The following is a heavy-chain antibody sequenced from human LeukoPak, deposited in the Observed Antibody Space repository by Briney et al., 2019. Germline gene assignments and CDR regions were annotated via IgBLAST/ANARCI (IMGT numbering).Heavy chain of an antibody. Sequence: ASVEVSCKASTYVFSDCFIHWLRQTPGQGLEWMGWINPKTGGTNSAHKFQGRVTMTSDTSVDTAYLELTGLTSDDTALYYCARGVHFGDYDSWSAYYSWVDPWGQGTLVTVSS. D-gene: IGHD3/OR15-3a*01. CDR2: INPKTGGT. V-gene: IGHV1-2*02. CDR3: ARGVHFGDYDSWSAYYSWVDP. J-gene: IGHJ5*02. CDR1: TYVFSDCF.